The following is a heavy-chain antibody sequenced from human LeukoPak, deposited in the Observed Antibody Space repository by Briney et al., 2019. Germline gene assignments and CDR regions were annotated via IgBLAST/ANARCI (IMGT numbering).Heavy chain of an antibody. Sequence: SVKVSCKASGFTFTSSAMQGVRHARGQPLEWIGWIVVGSGNTNYAQKFQERVTITRDMSTSTAYMELSSLRSEDTAVYYCAAVQGGYVLVYYYMVVWGKGTTVTVSS. D-gene: IGHD5-12*01. V-gene: IGHV1-58*02. CDR3: AAVQGGYVLVYYYMVV. CDR2: IVVGSGNT. J-gene: IGHJ6*03. CDR1: GFTFTSSA.